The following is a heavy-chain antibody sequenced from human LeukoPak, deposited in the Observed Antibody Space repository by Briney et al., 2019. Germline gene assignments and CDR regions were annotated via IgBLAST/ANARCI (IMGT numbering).Heavy chain of an antibody. CDR3: ARKGNIVVVPAAPSYYYDMDV. D-gene: IGHD2-2*01. CDR2: MNPNSGNT. V-gene: IGHV1-8*01. J-gene: IGHJ6*02. Sequence: ASVKVSCKASGYTFTSYDINWVRQATGQGLEWMGWMNPNSGNTGYAQKFQGRVTMTRNTSISTAYMELSSLRSEDTAVYYCARKGNIVVVPAAPSYYYDMDVWGQGTTVTVSS. CDR1: GYTFTSYD.